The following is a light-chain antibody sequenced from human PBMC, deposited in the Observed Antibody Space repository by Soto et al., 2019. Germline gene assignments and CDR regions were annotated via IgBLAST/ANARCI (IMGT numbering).Light chain of an antibody. CDR2: EVT. V-gene: IGLV2-14*01. Sequence: QSVLTQPASVSGSPGQSITISCSGFSXDVGDYNYVSWYQQHAGKVPKLIIYEVTNRPLGVSNRFSGSKSGYTASLTISGLQTDDEADYYCSSYTSSTRLFGGGTQLTVL. J-gene: IGLJ2*01. CDR3: SSYTSSTRL. CDR1: SXDVGDYNY.